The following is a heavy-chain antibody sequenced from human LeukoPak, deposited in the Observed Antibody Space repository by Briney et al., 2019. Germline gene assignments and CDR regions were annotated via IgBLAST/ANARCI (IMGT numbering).Heavy chain of an antibody. V-gene: IGHV1-2*04. CDR2: INPNSGGT. CDR1: GYTFTGYY. J-gene: IGHJ4*02. Sequence: GASVKVSCKASGYTFTGYYMHWVRQAPGQGLEWMGWINPNSGGTNYAQKFQGWVTMTRDTSISTAYMELSRLRSDDTAVYYCARGSLPGDWLSFYYFDYWGQGTLVTVSS. CDR3: ARGSLPGDWLSFYYFDY. D-gene: IGHD3-9*01.